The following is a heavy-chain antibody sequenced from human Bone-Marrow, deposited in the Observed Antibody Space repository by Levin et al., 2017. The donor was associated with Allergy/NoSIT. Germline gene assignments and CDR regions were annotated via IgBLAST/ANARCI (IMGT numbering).Heavy chain of an antibody. CDR3: ATRGDCGGDCAMYYFDY. J-gene: IGHJ4*02. D-gene: IGHD2-21*02. Sequence: ASVKVSCKASGGTFSTFPISWVRLAPGQGLEWMGGIIPIFGTTDYAERFQDRVSITADESTSTAYMELSRLTSDDAAVYYCATRGDCGGDCAMYYFDYWGQGTVVTVSS. V-gene: IGHV1-69*13. CDR1: GGTFSTFP. CDR2: IIPIFGTT.